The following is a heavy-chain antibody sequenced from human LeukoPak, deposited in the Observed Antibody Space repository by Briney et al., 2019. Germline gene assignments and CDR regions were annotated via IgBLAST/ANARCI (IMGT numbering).Heavy chain of an antibody. D-gene: IGHD6-6*01. Sequence: PSETLSLTCTVSSDSISTYYWSWIRQPPGKGLEWIGYVYYSGSTNYNPSLKSRVTISVDMSKNRFSLKLSSVTAADTAVYYCARWGYSSSDYWGQGTLVTVSS. CDR1: SDSISTYY. CDR2: VYYSGST. V-gene: IGHV4-59*01. CDR3: ARWGYSSSDY. J-gene: IGHJ4*02.